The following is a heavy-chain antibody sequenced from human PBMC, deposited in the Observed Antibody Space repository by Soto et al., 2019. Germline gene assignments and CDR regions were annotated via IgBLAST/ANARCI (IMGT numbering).Heavy chain of an antibody. V-gene: IGHV4-4*02. D-gene: IGHD2-15*01. J-gene: IGHJ4*02. CDR1: GDSFSSSNW. Sequence: QVQLQESGPRLVKPSWTLSLTCGVSGDSFSSSNWWTWVRQSPGKGLEWIGDSLHTGSTDYSPSLRSRVTLSIDASKKEFYLNLTSVTATDTAIYYCARSPRRVDGKWYLDYWGQGALVTVSS. CDR3: ARSPRRVDGKWYLDY. CDR2: SLHTGST.